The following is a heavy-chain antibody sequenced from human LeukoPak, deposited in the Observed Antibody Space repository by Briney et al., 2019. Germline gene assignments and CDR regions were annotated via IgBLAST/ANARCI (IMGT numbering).Heavy chain of an antibody. Sequence: PGGSLRLSCAASGFSLSDYYVNWLRQVPGKELEWVSYIKSGSTIIFYADSVKGRFSVSRDNANNSVHLQMTNLRDDDTAVYYCARVHNTVHWGQGVQVTVSS. CDR2: IKSGSTII. J-gene: IGHJ4*02. D-gene: IGHD4-11*01. CDR3: ARVHNTVH. CDR1: GFSLSDYY. V-gene: IGHV3-11*04.